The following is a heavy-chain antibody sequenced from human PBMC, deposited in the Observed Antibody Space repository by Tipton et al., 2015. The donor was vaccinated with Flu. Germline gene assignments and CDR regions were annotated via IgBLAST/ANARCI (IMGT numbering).Heavy chain of an antibody. D-gene: IGHD3-9*01. CDR2: IKQDGSEQ. V-gene: IGHV3-7*01. J-gene: IGHJ4*02. CDR1: GFTFSSYW. Sequence: SLRLSCAASGFTFSSYWMSWVRQAPVKGLEWVANIKQDGSEQNYVDSVKGRFTISRDNAKNSLYLQMNSLRAEDTAVYYCTRGREDFDWLCYYWGQGTLVTVSS. CDR3: TRGREDFDWLCYY.